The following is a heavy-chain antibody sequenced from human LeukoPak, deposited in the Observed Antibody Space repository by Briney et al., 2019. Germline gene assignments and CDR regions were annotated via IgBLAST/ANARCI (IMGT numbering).Heavy chain of an antibody. CDR3: ARDQGRGWNWFDP. J-gene: IGHJ5*02. V-gene: IGHV4-39*07. D-gene: IGHD6-19*01. CDR2: IYYSGST. Sequence: KTSETLSLTCTVSGGSISSSSSYWGWIRHPPGKGLECYGSIYYSGSTYYNPSLTSRLTISVDTSKKQFSLKLSSVTAPDTAVYYGARDQGRGWNWFDPWGQGTLVTVSS. CDR1: GGSISSSSSY.